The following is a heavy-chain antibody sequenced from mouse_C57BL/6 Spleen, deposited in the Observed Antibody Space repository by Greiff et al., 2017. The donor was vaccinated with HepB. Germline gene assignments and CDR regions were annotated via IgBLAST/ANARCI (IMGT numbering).Heavy chain of an antibody. CDR1: GYSFTGYF. V-gene: IGHV1-20*01. Sequence: VQLQQSGPELVKPGDSVKISCKASGYSFTGYFMNWVMQSHGKSLEWIGRINPYNGDTFYNQKFKGKATLTVDKSSSTAHMELRSLTSEDSAVYYCARDYDYDGYYFDYWGQGTTLTVSS. CDR3: ARDYDYDGYYFDY. CDR2: INPYNGDT. J-gene: IGHJ2*01. D-gene: IGHD2-4*01.